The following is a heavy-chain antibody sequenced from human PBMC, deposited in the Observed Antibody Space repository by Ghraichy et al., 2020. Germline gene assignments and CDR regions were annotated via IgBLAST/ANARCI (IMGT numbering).Heavy chain of an antibody. J-gene: IGHJ6*02. CDR3: ARGSYDFWSGYLYYYYYGMDV. Sequence: SQTLSLTCAVYGGSFSGYYWSWIRQPPGKGLEWIGEINLSGSTNYNPSLKSRVTISVDTSKNQFSLKLSSVTAADTAVYYCARGSYDFWSGYLYYYYYGMDVWGQGTTVTVSS. V-gene: IGHV4-34*01. D-gene: IGHD3-3*01. CDR1: GGSFSGYY. CDR2: INLSGST.